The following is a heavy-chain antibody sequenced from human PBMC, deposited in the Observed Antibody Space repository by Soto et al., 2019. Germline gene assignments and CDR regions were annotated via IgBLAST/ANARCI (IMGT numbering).Heavy chain of an antibody. J-gene: IGHJ5*02. CDR3: ARGYCTTDTCDGWFDP. CDR2: LDPRDGTT. D-gene: IGHD2-8*01. V-gene: IGHV1-46*01. CDR1: GYTFSTSY. Sequence: QVQLVQSGAEVKKPGASVKISCRTSGYTFSTSYFHWVRQAPGQGFEWMGRLDPRDGTTTYAQKFQGRVTMTKDTSTRTVYMDLSSLGSEDTAVYYCARGYCTTDTCDGWFDPWGQGTLVTVSS.